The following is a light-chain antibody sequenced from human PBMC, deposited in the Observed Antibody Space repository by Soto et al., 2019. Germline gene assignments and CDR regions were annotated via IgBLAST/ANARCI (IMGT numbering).Light chain of an antibody. CDR3: QQHYTYPLT. J-gene: IGKJ4*01. CDR1: QDVSRS. V-gene: IGKV1-9*01. Sequence: DTQLTQSPSFLSASVGDRVTITCRASQDVSRSLAWYQQKAGKAPKLLISAASTLHSGVPSRFSGSGSDTDFTLTISNLQPEDFATYYCQQHYTYPLTFGGGTKVEIK. CDR2: AAS.